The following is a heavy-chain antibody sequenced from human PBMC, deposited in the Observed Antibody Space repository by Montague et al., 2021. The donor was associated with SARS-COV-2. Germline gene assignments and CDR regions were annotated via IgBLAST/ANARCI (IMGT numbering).Heavy chain of an antibody. CDR2: LNYSGNT. Sequence: SETLSLTCSVSGDSFNSSYFYCVCVRQPPGQELDWDGSLNYSGNTSYSPSLRSRVTLSADTSKNHFSLKPNSVAAADTAVYFCAIHRNRGPAALDWFDPWGQGTLVTVSS. CDR1: GDSFNSSYFY. J-gene: IGHJ5*02. D-gene: IGHD2-2*01. V-gene: IGHV4-39*01. CDR3: AIHRNRGPAALDWFDP.